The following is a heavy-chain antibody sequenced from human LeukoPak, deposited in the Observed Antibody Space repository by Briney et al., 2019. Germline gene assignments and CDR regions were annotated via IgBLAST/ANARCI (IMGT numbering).Heavy chain of an antibody. Sequence: SQTLSLTCAISGDSVSSNSAAWNWIRQSPSRGLEWLGRTYYRSKWYNDYAVSVKSRITINPDTSKNQFSLQLNSVTPEDTAVYYCARSGGWSPPPAYYYYYYYYMDVWGKGTTVTVSS. CDR2: TYYRSKWYN. V-gene: IGHV6-1*01. CDR3: ARSGGWSPPPAYYYYYYYYMDV. CDR1: GDSVSSNSAA. J-gene: IGHJ6*03. D-gene: IGHD6-19*01.